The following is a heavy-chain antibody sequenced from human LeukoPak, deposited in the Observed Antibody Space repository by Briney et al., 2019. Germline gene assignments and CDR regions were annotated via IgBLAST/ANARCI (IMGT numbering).Heavy chain of an antibody. D-gene: IGHD3-10*01. CDR3: ARSEFVELSVWYFDL. J-gene: IGHJ2*01. Sequence: PSETLSLTCTVSGDSISNNLYYWGWVRQPPGKGLEWLGTIFYSGTTYYNPSLKSRLTMSVDTSKNQFSLKLNSVAAADTAVYYCARSEFVELSVWYFDLWGRGTLVTVSS. CDR2: IFYSGTT. V-gene: IGHV4-39*01. CDR1: GDSISNNLYY.